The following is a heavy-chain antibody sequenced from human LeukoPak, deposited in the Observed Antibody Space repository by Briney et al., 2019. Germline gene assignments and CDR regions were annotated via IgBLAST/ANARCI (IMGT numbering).Heavy chain of an antibody. D-gene: IGHD5-18*01. CDR2: IIPIFGTA. CDR3: ARTFYPADTAMGWFDP. CDR1: GGTFSSYA. V-gene: IGHV1-69*06. Sequence: ASVKVSCKASGGTFSSYAISWVRQAPGQGLEWMGGIIPIFGTANYAQKFQGRVTITADKSTSTAYMELSSMRSEDTAVYYCARTFYPADTAMGWFDPWGQGTLVTVSS. J-gene: IGHJ5*02.